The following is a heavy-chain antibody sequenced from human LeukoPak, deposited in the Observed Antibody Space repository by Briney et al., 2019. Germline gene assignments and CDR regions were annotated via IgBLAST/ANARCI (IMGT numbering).Heavy chain of an antibody. CDR1: GYTFTSYD. Sequence: GASVKVSCEASGYTFTSYDINWVRQAAGQGLEWMGWMNPNSGNTGYAQKFQGRVTMTRNTSISTAYMELSSLRSEDTAVYYCARPSGVMGATDGIDYWGQGTLVTVSS. D-gene: IGHD1-26*01. V-gene: IGHV1-8*01. CDR3: ARPSGVMGATDGIDY. J-gene: IGHJ4*02. CDR2: MNPNSGNT.